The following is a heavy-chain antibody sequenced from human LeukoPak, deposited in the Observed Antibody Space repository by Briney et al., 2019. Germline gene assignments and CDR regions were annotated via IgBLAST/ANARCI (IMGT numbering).Heavy chain of an antibody. CDR2: ISSSSSYT. CDR1: GLTFSDYY. D-gene: IGHD2-2*02. V-gene: IGHV3-11*03. J-gene: IGHJ5*02. Sequence: GGSLRLSCAASGLTFSDYYMSWIRQAPGKGLEWVSYISSSSSYTNYADSVKGRFTISRDNAKNSLYLQMNSLRAEDTAVYYCASSVVPAAILWFDPWGQGTLVTVSS. CDR3: ASSVVPAAILWFDP.